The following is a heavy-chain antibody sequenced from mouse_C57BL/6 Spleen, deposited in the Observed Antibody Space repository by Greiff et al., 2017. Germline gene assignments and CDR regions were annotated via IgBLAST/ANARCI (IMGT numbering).Heavy chain of an antibody. D-gene: IGHD1-1*01. CDR3: ARTYGSSPYWYFDV. V-gene: IGHV1-7*01. J-gene: IGHJ1*03. CDR1: GYTFTSYW. Sequence: QVQLQQSGAELAKPGASVKLSCKASGYTFTSYWMHWLKQRPGPGLEWIGYLNPSSGSTPYNQKFQDNATLPTDKSSSTAYMQLSSLTYVVSAVYYWARTYGSSPYWYFDVWGTGTTVTVSS. CDR2: LNPSSGST.